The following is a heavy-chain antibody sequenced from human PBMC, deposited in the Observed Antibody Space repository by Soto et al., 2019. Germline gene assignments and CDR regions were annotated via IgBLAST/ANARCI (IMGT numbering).Heavy chain of an antibody. CDR1: GYSFTSYW. J-gene: IGHJ6*02. V-gene: IGHV5-51*01. D-gene: IGHD5-12*01. Sequence: GESLKISCKGSGYSFTSYWIGWVRQMPGKGLEWMGIIYPGDSDTRYSPSFQGQVTISADKSISTAYLQWSSLKASDTAMYYCAGLDGYNGQDYYGIDVWGQGTTATVSS. CDR3: AGLDGYNGQDYYGIDV. CDR2: IYPGDSDT.